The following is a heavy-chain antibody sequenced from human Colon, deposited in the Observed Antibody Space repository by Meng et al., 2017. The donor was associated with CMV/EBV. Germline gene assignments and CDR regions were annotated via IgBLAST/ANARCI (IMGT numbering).Heavy chain of an antibody. CDR3: AREWGVVPAAIYYYYGMDV. CDR2: MNPNSGNT. D-gene: IGHD2-2*01. V-gene: IGHV1-8*01. J-gene: IGHJ6*02. Sequence: ASVKVSCKASGYTFTSYDINWVRQATGQGLEWMGWMNPNSGNTGYAQKFQVRVTMTRNTSISTAYMELSSLRSEDTAVYYCAREWGVVPAAIYYYYGMDVWGQGTTVTVSS. CDR1: GYTFTSYD.